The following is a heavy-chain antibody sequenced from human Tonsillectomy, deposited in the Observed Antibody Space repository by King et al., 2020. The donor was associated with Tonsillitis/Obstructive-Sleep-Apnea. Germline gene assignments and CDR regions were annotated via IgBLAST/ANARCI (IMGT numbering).Heavy chain of an antibody. D-gene: IGHD3-16*01. Sequence: QLVQSGAEVKKPGESLKISCKGSGYSFSNYWIGWVRQMPGKGLEWMGIIYPDDSDTRYRPSFQGQVTISADKSFSTAYLQWSSLKASYTAMYYCAGQTVETVMPTDIDVWGPGTTVTVSS. CDR3: AGQTVETVMPTDIDV. J-gene: IGHJ6*02. V-gene: IGHV5-51*06. CDR2: IYPDDSDT. CDR1: GYSFSNYW.